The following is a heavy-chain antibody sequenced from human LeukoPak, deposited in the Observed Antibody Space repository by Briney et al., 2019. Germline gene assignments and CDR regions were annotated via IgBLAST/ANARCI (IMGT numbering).Heavy chain of an antibody. CDR1: GFTFDDYA. D-gene: IGHD6-13*01. Sequence: GRSLRLSCAASGFTFDDYAMHWVRQAPGKGLEWVSGISWNSGSIGYADSVKGRFTISRDNAKNSLYLQMNSLRAEDTALYYCAKDIARYSSSWYNWFDPWGQGTLVTVSS. J-gene: IGHJ5*02. CDR2: ISWNSGSI. V-gene: IGHV3-9*01. CDR3: AKDIARYSSSWYNWFDP.